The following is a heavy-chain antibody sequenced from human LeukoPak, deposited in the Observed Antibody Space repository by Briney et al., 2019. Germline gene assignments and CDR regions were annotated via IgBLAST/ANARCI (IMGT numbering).Heavy chain of an antibody. CDR1: GYTFTSYD. CDR3: ARRNFWSGYSVYYYYGMDV. Sequence: RASVKVSCKASGYTFTSYDINWVRQATGQGLEWMGWMNPNSGNTGYAQKFQGRVTMTRNTSISTAYMELSSLRSEDTAVCYCARRNFWSGYSVYYYYGMDVWGQGTTVTVSS. CDR2: MNPNSGNT. D-gene: IGHD3-3*01. V-gene: IGHV1-8*01. J-gene: IGHJ6*02.